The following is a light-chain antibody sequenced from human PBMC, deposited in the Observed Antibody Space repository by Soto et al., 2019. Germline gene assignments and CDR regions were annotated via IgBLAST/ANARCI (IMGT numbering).Light chain of an antibody. CDR3: QQYKDYVYT. V-gene: IGKV1-5*01. CDR2: DVS. Sequence: IHMTDSPSTLSASLVYIFIITFRASQTVERWMAWYQQKPGKAPKLLISDVSTLERGVPSRFSGSGSATEFTLTISGLQPDDFATYYCQQYKDYVYTFGQGTKVDIK. J-gene: IGKJ2*01. CDR1: QTVERW.